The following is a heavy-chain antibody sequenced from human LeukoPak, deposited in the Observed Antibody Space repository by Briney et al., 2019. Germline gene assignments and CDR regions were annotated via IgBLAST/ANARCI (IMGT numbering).Heavy chain of an antibody. D-gene: IGHD1-1*01. CDR1: GGSFSGYY. J-gene: IGHJ5*02. V-gene: IGHV4-34*01. CDR2: INRSGST. Sequence: PSETLSLTCAVYGGSFSGYYWSWIRQPPGKGLEWIGEINRSGSTNYNPSLKSRVTISVDTSKNQFSLKLSSVTAADTAVYYCARGSERTGNWFDPWGQGTLVTVSS. CDR3: ARGSERTGNWFDP.